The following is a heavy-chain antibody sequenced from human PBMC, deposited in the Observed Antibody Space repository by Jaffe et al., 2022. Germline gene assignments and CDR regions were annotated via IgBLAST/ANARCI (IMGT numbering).Heavy chain of an antibody. CDR1: GFTFDDYA. V-gene: IGHV3-9*01. CDR2: ISWNSGSI. CDR3: AKLRGSIGGYDFVAFDI. D-gene: IGHD5-12*01. J-gene: IGHJ3*02. Sequence: EVQLVESGGGLVQPGRSLRLSCAASGFTFDDYAMHWVRQAPGKGLEWVSGISWNSGSIGYADSVKGRFTISRDNAKNSLYLQMNSLRAEDTALYYCAKLRGSIGGYDFVAFDIWGQGTMVTVSS.